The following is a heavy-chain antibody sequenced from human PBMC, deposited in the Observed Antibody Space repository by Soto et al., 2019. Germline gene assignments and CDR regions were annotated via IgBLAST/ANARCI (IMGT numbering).Heavy chain of an antibody. CDR2: MNPNSGNT. D-gene: IGHD2-8*01. J-gene: IGHJ6*03. V-gene: IGHV1-8*01. CDR3: AILSRDIVLMVYAPRYYYYMDV. CDR1: GYTFTSYD. Sequence: ASVKVSFKASGYTFTSYDINWVRQATGQGLEWMGWMNPNSGNTGYAQKFQGRVTMTRNTSISTAYMELSSLRSEDTAVYYCAILSRDIVLMVYAPRYYYYMDVWGKGTTVTVSS.